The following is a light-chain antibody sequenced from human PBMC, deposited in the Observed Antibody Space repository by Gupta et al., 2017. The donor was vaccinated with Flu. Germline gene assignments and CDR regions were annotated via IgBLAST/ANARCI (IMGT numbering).Light chain of an antibody. J-gene: IGKJ2*01. CDR3: QPENNCPVN. V-gene: IGKV3-15*01. Sequence: EIVMKQSQATLSVSPGERATLSCRASQSVSSNLAWYQQKPGQAPRLLIYGASTRATGIPARFSGSGSGTEFTLPISGLQSEDFAVYYCQPENNCPVNFGQGTKVEIK. CDR1: QSVSSN. CDR2: GAS.